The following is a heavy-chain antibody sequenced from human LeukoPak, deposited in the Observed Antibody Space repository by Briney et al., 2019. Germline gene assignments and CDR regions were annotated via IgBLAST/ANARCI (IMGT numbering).Heavy chain of an antibody. CDR1: GFTFSDYY. Sequence: GGSLRLSCAASGFTFSDYYMSWLRQAPGKGLAWVSYISSSSSYTNYADSVKGRFTISRDNAKNSLYLQMNSLRAEDTAVYYCARDLRIGYSTDPELDYWGQGTLVTASS. J-gene: IGHJ4*02. V-gene: IGHV3-11*06. CDR3: ARDLRIGYSTDPELDY. CDR2: ISSSSSYT. D-gene: IGHD6-13*01.